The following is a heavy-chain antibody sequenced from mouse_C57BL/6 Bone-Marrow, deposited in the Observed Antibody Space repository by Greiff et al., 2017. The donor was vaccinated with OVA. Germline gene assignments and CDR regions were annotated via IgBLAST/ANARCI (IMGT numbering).Heavy chain of an antibody. CDR1: EYEFPSHD. CDR2: INSDGGST. Sequence: EVQRVESGGGLVQPGESLKLSCESNEYEFPSHDMSWVRKTPEKRLELVAAINSDGGSTYYPDTMERRFIISRDNTKKTLYLQMSSLRSEDTALYYCARHGYYYGSSYDARDYWGQGTSVTVSS. D-gene: IGHD1-1*01. J-gene: IGHJ4*01. V-gene: IGHV5-2*01. CDR3: ARHGYYYGSSYDARDY.